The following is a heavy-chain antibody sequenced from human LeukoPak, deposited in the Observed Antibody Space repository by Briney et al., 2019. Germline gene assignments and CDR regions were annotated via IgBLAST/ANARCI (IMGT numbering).Heavy chain of an antibody. CDR2: ISAYNGNT. Sequence: ASVKVSCKASGYTFTSYGISWVRQAPGQGLEWMGWISAYNGNTNYALKLQGRVTMTTDTSTSTAYMELRSLRSDDTAVYYCARDFSGAAAGTVGVDYWGQGTLVTVSS. CDR3: ARDFSGAAAGTVGVDY. V-gene: IGHV1-18*01. J-gene: IGHJ4*02. D-gene: IGHD6-13*01. CDR1: GYTFTSYG.